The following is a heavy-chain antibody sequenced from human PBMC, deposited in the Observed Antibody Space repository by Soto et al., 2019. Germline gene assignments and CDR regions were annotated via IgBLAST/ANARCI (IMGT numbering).Heavy chain of an antibody. CDR1: GVSISSGNW. CDR2: IFHDGTA. J-gene: IGHJ4*02. CDR3: ARLVYDTRLNYMYFDF. D-gene: IGHD3-10*01. V-gene: IGHV4-4*02. Sequence: SETLSLTCAVSGVSISSGNWWTWVRQTPQRGLEYIGEIFHDGTANYYPSFERRVAISVDTSKNKFSLKLTSVAAADTAIYFCARLVYDTRLNYMYFDFWGQGALVTVSS.